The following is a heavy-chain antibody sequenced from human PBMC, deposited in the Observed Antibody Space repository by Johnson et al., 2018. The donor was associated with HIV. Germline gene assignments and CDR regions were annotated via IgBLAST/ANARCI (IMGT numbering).Heavy chain of an antibody. J-gene: IGHJ3*02. CDR3: ARSATGTKADAFDI. Sequence: VQLVESGGGLVQPGGSLRLSCAASGFTFSSYWMSWVRQAPGKGLEWVANIKQDGSEKYYVDSVKGRFTISRDNAKNSLYLQMNSLRAEDTAVYYCARSATGTKADAFDIWGQGTMVTVSS. V-gene: IGHV3-7*01. D-gene: IGHD1-7*01. CDR2: IKQDGSEK. CDR1: GFTFSSYW.